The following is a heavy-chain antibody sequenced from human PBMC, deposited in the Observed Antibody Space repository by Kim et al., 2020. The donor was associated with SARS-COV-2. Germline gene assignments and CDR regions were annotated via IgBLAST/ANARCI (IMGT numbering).Heavy chain of an antibody. V-gene: IGHV4-59*01. CDR2: IYYSGST. D-gene: IGHD3-22*01. CDR3: ARLGDSSGYYYYWYFDL. J-gene: IGHJ2*01. CDR1: GGSISSYY. Sequence: SETLSLTCTVSGGSISSYYWSWIRQPPGKGLEWIGYIYYSGSTNYNPSLKSRVTISVDTSKNQFSLKLSSVTAADTAVYYCARLGDSSGYYYYWYFDLWGRGTLVTVSS.